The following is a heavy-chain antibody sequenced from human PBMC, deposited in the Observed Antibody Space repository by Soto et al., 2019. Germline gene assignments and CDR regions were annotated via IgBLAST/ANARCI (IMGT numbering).Heavy chain of an antibody. J-gene: IGHJ5*02. CDR2: ISSSSSTI. Sequence: EVQLVESGGGLVQPGGSLRLSCAASGFTFSSYSMNWVRQAPGKGLEWVSYISSSSSTIYYADSVKGRFTISRDNAKKSGYLQMNSLRDEDTAVDYCARDAPPLAYYYDPVSFDPWGQGTLVTVSS. V-gene: IGHV3-48*02. CDR1: GFTFSSYS. D-gene: IGHD3-22*01. CDR3: ARDAPPLAYYYDPVSFDP.